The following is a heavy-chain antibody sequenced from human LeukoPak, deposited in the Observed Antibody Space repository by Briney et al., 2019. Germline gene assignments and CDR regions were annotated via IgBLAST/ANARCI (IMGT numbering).Heavy chain of an antibody. J-gene: IGHJ4*02. CDR2: IYGSGST. CDR3: ARNVGWYSHDS. D-gene: IGHD6-19*01. V-gene: IGHV4-59*08. Sequence: SETLSLTCTISGDSLSSHYWSWIRQPPGKGLEWIGYIYGSGSTHYDPSLRSRVTISEDTSKNQFSLKLTSVTAADTAVYYCARNVGWYSHDSWGQGTLVTVSS. CDR1: GDSLSSHY.